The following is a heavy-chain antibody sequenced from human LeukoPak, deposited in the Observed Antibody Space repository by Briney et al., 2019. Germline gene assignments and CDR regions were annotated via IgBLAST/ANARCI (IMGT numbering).Heavy chain of an antibody. CDR3: ARDAPPCCSGGSCYSRY. CDR1: RFTFSSYW. J-gene: IGHJ4*02. V-gene: IGHV3-7*01. D-gene: IGHD2-15*01. Sequence: GGSLRLSCAASRFTFSSYWMSWVRQAPGKGLEWVANIKQGGSEKYYVDFVKGRFTISRDNAKNSLYLQMNRLRAEDTAVYYCARDAPPCCSGGSCYSRYWGQGALVTVSS. CDR2: IKQGGSEK.